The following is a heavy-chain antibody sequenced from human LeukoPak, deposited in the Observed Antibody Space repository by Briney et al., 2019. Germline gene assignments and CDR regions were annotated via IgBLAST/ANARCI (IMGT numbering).Heavy chain of an antibody. J-gene: IGHJ4*02. CDR2: ISSSSSYI. CDR3: ARGRFLEWFFDY. V-gene: IGHV3-21*01. CDR1: GFTFSSYS. Sequence: GSLRLSCAASGFTFSSYSMNWVRQAPGKGLEWVSSISSSSSYIYYADSVKGRFTISRDNAKNSLYLQMKSLRAEDTAVYYCARGRFLEWFFDYWGQGTLVTVPS. D-gene: IGHD3-3*01.